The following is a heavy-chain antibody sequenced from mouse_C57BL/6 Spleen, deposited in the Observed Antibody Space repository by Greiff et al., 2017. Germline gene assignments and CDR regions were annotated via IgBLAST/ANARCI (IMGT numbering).Heavy chain of an antibody. J-gene: IGHJ2*01. CDR2: IYPGDGDT. CDR1: GYAFSSSW. D-gene: IGHD1-1*01. CDR3: AVGDYGSSPFDC. V-gene: IGHV1-82*01. Sequence: QVHVKQSGPELVKPGASVKISCKASGYAFSSSWMNWVKQRPGKGLEWIGRIYPGDGDTNYNGKFKGKATLTADKSSSTAYVQLSSLTSEDSAVYFCAVGDYGSSPFDCWGQGATLTVSS.